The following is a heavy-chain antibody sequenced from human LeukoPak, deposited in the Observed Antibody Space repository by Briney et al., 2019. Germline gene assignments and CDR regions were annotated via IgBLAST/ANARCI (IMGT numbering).Heavy chain of an antibody. CDR3: ARDGKGLL. V-gene: IGHV4-39*06. CDR1: GVSISSSSSY. D-gene: IGHD1-1*01. CDR2: IYYSGTT. Sequence: SESLSLIRTVSGVSISSSSSYWGWIRQPAGKGLEWIGSIYYSGTTHYNPSLKSRDTISVDTSKTQFALKLSSVTAADTAVYYCARDGKGLLWGQGTLVTVSS. J-gene: IGHJ4*02.